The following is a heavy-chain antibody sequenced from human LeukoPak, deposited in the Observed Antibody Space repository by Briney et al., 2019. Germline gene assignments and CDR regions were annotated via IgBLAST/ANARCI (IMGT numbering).Heavy chain of an antibody. CDR2: MNPNSGNT. CDR1: GYTFTSYD. CDR3: ARGHVDTAMGVFDY. Sequence: ASVKVSCKASGYTFTSYDINWVRQATGQGLEWMGWMNPNSGNTGYAQKFQGRVTMNRNTSISTAYMELRSLRSEATAVYYCARGHVDTAMGVFDYWGQGTLVTVSS. D-gene: IGHD5-18*01. V-gene: IGHV1-8*01. J-gene: IGHJ4*02.